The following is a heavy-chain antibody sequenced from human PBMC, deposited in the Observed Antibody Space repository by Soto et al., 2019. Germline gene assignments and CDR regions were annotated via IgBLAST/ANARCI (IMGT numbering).Heavy chain of an antibody. V-gene: IGHV3-33*01. J-gene: IGHJ6*01. CDR2: IWNDGSGY. Sequence: QVQLVESGGGVVQPGWSLRLSCAASGFTFNNYGMHWVRQAPGKGLEWVAVIWNDGSGYYYANSVKGRFTISRDNSKNTLYLQMSSLRAEDTAVYFCARRQISPPTRGAAATRGGMDVLGHGTTVSVSS. CDR1: GFTFNNYG. CDR3: ARRQISPPTRGAAATRGGMDV. D-gene: IGHD6-13*01.